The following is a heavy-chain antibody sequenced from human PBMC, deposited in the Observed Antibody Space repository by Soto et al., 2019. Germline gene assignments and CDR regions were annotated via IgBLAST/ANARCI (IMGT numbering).Heavy chain of an antibody. D-gene: IGHD6-19*01. Sequence: QVQLQESGPGLVKPSETLSLTCTISGASISNHYCNWFLQPPGKGLEWIGYIHSTGDTNYNPSLKSPVTISLDTSKNQFSLKLTSVTVADTAVYYCATGGGWLTDYWGQGTLVTVSS. CDR2: IHSTGDT. CDR3: ATGGGWLTDY. CDR1: GASISNHY. J-gene: IGHJ4*02. V-gene: IGHV4-59*11.